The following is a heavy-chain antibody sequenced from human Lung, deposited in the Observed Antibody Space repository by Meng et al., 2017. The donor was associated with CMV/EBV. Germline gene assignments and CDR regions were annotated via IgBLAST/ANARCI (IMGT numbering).Heavy chain of an antibody. CDR2: IYYSGST. CDR1: GGSISSSSYY. D-gene: IGHD1-26*01. Sequence: SETLSLTCTVSGGSISSSSYYWGWIRQPPGKGLEWIGSIYYSGSTYYNPSLKSRVTISVDTSKNQFSLTLSSVTAADTAGYYCSGHWWETTHNWYFDLWGRGTLVTVSS. V-gene: IGHV4-39*01. J-gene: IGHJ2*01. CDR3: SGHWWETTHNWYFDL.